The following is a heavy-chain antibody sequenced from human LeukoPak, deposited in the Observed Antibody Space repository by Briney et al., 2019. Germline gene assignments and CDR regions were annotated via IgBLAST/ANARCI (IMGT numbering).Heavy chain of an antibody. J-gene: IGHJ4*02. Sequence: SQTLSLTCTVSGGSISSGSYYWSWIRQPAGKGLEWIGEIYHSGSTNYNPSLKSRVTISVDKSKNQFSLKLSSVTAADTAVYYCARGLNDSSGWLVSPPRSRALDYWGQGTLVTVSS. CDR1: GGSISSGSYY. CDR2: IYHSGST. CDR3: ARGLNDSSGWLVSPPRSRALDY. D-gene: IGHD6-19*01. V-gene: IGHV4-61*09.